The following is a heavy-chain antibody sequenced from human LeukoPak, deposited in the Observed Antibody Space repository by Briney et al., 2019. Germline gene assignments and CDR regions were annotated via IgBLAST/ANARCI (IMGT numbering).Heavy chain of an antibody. D-gene: IGHD3-10*01. J-gene: IGHJ5*02. CDR3: ARPELGWFDP. Sequence: SETLSLTCTVSGGSINSRTYYWGWIRQPPGKGLEWIGTINYGGSTYYNPSLKSRVTISVDTSKNQFSLKLSSVTAADTAVYYCARPELGWFDPWGQGTLVTVSS. V-gene: IGHV4-39*01. CDR1: GGSINSRTYY. CDR2: INYGGST.